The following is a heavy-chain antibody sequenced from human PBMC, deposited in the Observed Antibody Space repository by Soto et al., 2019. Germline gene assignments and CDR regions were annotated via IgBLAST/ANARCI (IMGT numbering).Heavy chain of an antibody. V-gene: IGHV4-59*08. CDR3: VRRESMSITGKDSWFDP. CDR1: GGSISTHY. CDR2: IYYSGST. Sequence: QVQLQESGPGLVKPSETLSLTCTVSGGSISTHYWNWIRQPPGRGLEWIGHIYYSGSTNYNPPLKSRVTISVDTSKNQFSLELSSLTAADTAVYFCVRRESMSITGKDSWFDPWGQGALVTVSS. J-gene: IGHJ5*02. D-gene: IGHD3-10*01.